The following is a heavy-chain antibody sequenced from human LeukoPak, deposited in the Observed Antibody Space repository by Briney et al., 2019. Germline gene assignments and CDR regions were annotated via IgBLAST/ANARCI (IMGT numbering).Heavy chain of an antibody. V-gene: IGHV3-9*01. J-gene: IGHJ4*02. CDR3: AEDRHDSGLLYYFDH. CDR2: ISWNSGTI. CDR1: GFNFGDYA. D-gene: IGHD3-22*01. Sequence: GGSLRLSCAASGFNFGDYAMHWVRQAPGKGLEWVSGISWNSGTIGYADSVKGRFTISRGNAKNSLYLQMNSLRAEDTAFYYCAEDRHDSGLLYYFDHWGQGTLVTVSS.